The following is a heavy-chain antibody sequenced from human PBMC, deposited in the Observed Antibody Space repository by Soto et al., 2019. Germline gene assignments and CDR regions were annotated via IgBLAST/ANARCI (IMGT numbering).Heavy chain of an antibody. CDR3: AKTLTFSHSDDSRGRGAMIDH. V-gene: IGHV3-30*18. CDR2: ISHEGNSK. Sequence: QVHLVESGGGVVQPGGSLRLSCAASGFTFSVFGMHWVRQAPGKGPEWVAVISHEGNSKHYADSVKGRFTNSRDNAKNTLSTLMASLRPDDTALYYWAKTLTFSHSDDSRGRGAMIDHWGQGTLVTVSS. J-gene: IGHJ4*02. CDR1: GFTFSVFG. D-gene: IGHD1-26*01.